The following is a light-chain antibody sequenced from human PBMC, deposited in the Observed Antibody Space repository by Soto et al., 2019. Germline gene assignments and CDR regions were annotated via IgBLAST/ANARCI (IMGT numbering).Light chain of an antibody. CDR3: QSYDSSRRVV. Sequence: QPVLTQPPSVSGAPGQRVTISCTGSSSNIGAGFDVHWYQQLPGTAPKLLVYDNYNRPSGVPDRFSGSRSGTSASLAITGLQAEDEADYYCQSYDSSRRVVFGGGTQLTVL. CDR2: DNY. CDR1: SSNIGAGFD. V-gene: IGLV1-40*01. J-gene: IGLJ2*01.